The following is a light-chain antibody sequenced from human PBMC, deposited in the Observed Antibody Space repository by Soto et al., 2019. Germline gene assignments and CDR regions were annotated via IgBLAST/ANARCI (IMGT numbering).Light chain of an antibody. V-gene: IGKV3-20*01. J-gene: IGKJ4*01. CDR2: GAY. CDR1: QSVSTSY. Sequence: EIVLTQSPGTLSLSPGERATLSCRASQSVSTSYLAWYQQKPGQAPRLLIYGAYSRATGIPDRLSGSGSGADFTLTISRLEPEDFEVYYCQQYGSVPPTFGGGTKVDIK. CDR3: QQYGSVPPT.